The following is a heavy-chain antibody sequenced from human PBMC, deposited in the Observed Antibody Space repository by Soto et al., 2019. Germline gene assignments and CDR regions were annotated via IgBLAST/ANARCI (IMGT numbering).Heavy chain of an antibody. D-gene: IGHD3-3*01. Sequence: ASVKVSCKASGYTFTSYDINWVRQATGQGLEWMGWMNPNSGNTGYAQKFQGRVTMTRNTSISTAYMELSSLRSEDTAVYYCARVPTHGFWSGYFLYYYMEVWGKGTTVTVSS. J-gene: IGHJ6*03. CDR1: GYTFTSYD. V-gene: IGHV1-8*01. CDR2: MNPNSGNT. CDR3: ARVPTHGFWSGYFLYYYMEV.